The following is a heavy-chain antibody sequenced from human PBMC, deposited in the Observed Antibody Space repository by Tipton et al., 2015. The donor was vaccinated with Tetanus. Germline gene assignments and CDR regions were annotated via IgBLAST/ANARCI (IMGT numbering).Heavy chain of an antibody. CDR3: ARMYSTSSPFDH. D-gene: IGHD6-6*01. CDR2: IFPDDSDP. CDR1: GYSFTSHW. Sequence: VQLVQSGADVKKPGESLKISCKASGYSFTSHWIGWVRQMPGKGLEWMGMIFPDDSDPRYSPSFQGHVTFSVDKSTSTVYLQWSSLKASDTAMYFCARMYSTSSPFDHWGQGTLVAVSS. J-gene: IGHJ4*02. V-gene: IGHV5-51*01.